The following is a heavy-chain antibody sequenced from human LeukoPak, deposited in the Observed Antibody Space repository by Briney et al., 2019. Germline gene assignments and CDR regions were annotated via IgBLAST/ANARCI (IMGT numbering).Heavy chain of an antibody. CDR2: VYTSGST. CDR1: GGSISSYY. V-gene: IGHV4-4*07. J-gene: IGHJ6*02. CDR3: ARAIPSYFGMDV. Sequence: SETLSLTCNVSGGSISSYYWNWIRQPAGKGLEWIGRVYTSGSTTYSPSLKSRVTMSVDTSKNQVSLKVTSVTAADTAVYYCARAIPSYFGMDVWGQGTTVIDSS.